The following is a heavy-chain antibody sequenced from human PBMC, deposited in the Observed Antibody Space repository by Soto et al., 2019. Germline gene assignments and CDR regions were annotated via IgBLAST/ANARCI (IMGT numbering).Heavy chain of an antibody. CDR1: GYSISSGCF. Sequence: SETLSLTCAVSGYSISSGCFWGWIRQPPGKGLEWIANMYHDGNTHYNPSLKSRVTMSVDTSKNQFSLKLSSVTAADTAVYYCARELVVVAATRWFDPWGQGTLVTVSS. D-gene: IGHD2-15*01. CDR3: ARELVVVAATRWFDP. V-gene: IGHV4-38-2*02. J-gene: IGHJ5*02. CDR2: MYHDGNT.